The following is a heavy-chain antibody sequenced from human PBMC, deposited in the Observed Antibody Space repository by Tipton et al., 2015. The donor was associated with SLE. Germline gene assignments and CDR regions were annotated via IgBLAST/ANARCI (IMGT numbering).Heavy chain of an antibody. J-gene: IGHJ5*02. Sequence: SLRLSCAASGFTFSSYWMHWVRQGPGKGLVWVSRINRDGTNTTYAESVKGRFTISRDNAKNTLYLQMNNLRAEDTAVYYCARDAVWGSSRLNYFDPWGQGTLVTVSS. CDR1: GFTFSSYW. CDR2: INRDGTNT. CDR3: ARDAVWGSSRLNYFDP. V-gene: IGHV3-74*03. D-gene: IGHD3-16*02.